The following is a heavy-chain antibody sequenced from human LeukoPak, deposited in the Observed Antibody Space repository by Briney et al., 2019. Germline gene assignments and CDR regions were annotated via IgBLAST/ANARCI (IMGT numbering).Heavy chain of an antibody. Sequence: SETLSFTCTVSGGSISSHYWSWIRQPPGKGLEWIGYIYYSGSTNYNPSLKSRVTISVDTSKNQFSLKLSSVTAADTAVYYCARATGYSGFYGWFDPWGQGTLVTLSS. D-gene: IGHD5-12*01. V-gene: IGHV4-59*11. J-gene: IGHJ5*02. CDR1: GGSISSHY. CDR3: ARATGYSGFYGWFDP. CDR2: IYYSGST.